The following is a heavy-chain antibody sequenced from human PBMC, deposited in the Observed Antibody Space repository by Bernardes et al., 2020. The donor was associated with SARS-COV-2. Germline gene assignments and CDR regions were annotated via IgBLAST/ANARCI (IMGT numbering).Heavy chain of an antibody. CDR3: ATERQSLTVFGVGHDAFDF. V-gene: IGHV3-43*01. J-gene: IGHJ3*01. D-gene: IGHD3-3*01. Sequence: GGSLRLSCAASGFTFEDYTMHWVRQVPGKGLEWVSLVSWDGSTTNYADSVKGRFIISRDSSRNTVHLQMDGLRKEDTALYYCATERQSLTVFGVGHDAFDFWGQGTMVTVSS. CDR1: GFTFEDYT. CDR2: VSWDGSTT.